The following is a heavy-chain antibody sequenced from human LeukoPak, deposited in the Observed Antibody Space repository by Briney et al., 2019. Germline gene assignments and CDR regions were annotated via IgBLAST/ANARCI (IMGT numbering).Heavy chain of an antibody. CDR2: IHYDGRT. CDR1: GGSISISGQY. J-gene: IGHJ4*02. V-gene: IGHV4-39*01. D-gene: IGHD1-14*01. CDR3: ARLGLKTTGTIY. Sequence: SDTLSLTCAVSGGSISISGQYCAWIRQPPGKGLEWIASIHYDGRTLYNPSLKSRVTISVDTSANQFSLRLTSMSAPDTAVYYCARLGLKTTGTIYWGQGTLVTVSS.